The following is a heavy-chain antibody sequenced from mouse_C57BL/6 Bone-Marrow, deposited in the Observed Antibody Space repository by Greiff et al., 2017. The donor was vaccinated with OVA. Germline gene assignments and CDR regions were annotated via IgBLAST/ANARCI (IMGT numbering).Heavy chain of an antibody. Sequence: VQLQQPGAELVRPGTSVKLSCKASGYTFTSYWMHWVKQRPGQGLEWIGVIDPSDSYTNYNQKFKGKATLTVDTSSSTAYMQLSSLTSEDSAVYYCASAYYSNPDYWGQGTTLTVSS. J-gene: IGHJ2*01. CDR1: GYTFTSYW. V-gene: IGHV1-59*01. CDR3: ASAYYSNPDY. CDR2: IDPSDSYT. D-gene: IGHD2-5*01.